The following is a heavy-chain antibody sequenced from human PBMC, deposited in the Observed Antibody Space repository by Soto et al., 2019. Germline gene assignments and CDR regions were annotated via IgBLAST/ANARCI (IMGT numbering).Heavy chain of an antibody. J-gene: IGHJ6*03. CDR2: IYYSGST. Sequence: SETLSLTCTVSGGSISSYYWSWIRQPPGKGLEWIGYIYYSGSTNYNPSLKSRVTISVDTSKNQFSLKLSSVTAADTAVYYCARDYYGYNYMDVWGKGTTVTVSS. D-gene: IGHD3-10*01. CDR3: ARDYYGYNYMDV. CDR1: GGSISSYY. V-gene: IGHV4-59*01.